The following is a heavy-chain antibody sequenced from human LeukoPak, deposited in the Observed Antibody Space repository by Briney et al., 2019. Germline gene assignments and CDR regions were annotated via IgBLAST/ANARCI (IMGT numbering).Heavy chain of an antibody. CDR3: ARRAARKTAARYYMDV. CDR1: GGSFSGYY. V-gene: IGHV4-34*01. D-gene: IGHD1-14*01. Sequence: PSETLSLTCAVYGGSFSGYYWSWIRQPPGKGLDCIGEINHSGSTNYNPSLKSRVTISVDTSKNQFSLKLSSVTAADTAVYYCARRAARKTAARYYMDVWGKGTTVTVSS. J-gene: IGHJ6*03. CDR2: INHSGST.